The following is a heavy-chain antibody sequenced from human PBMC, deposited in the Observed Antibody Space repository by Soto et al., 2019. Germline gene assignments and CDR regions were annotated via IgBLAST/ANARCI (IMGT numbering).Heavy chain of an antibody. Sequence: QVQLQESGPGLVKPSETLSLTCTVSGGSITRGGYYWSWIRQHPGKGLVWIGYSYNGGTTYYNPALKSRVTISVDTSKNQFSLKLTSVTAAGPAVYYSAGDPAPWGQGTLVTVSS. V-gene: IGHV4-31*03. J-gene: IGHJ5*02. CDR3: AGDPAP. CDR1: GGSITRGGYY. CDR2: SYNGGTT.